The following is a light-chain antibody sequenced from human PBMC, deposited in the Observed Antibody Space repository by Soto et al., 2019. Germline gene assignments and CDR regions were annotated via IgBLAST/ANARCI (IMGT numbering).Light chain of an antibody. Sequence: DIQMTQSPSSLSASVGDRVTITCRASQSISSYLNWYQQKPGKAPKLLIYAASSLQSGVPSRFSGSGSGTDFTLTISSLQPEDFATYYCQQSYSTPRITFXGGTKVDIK. CDR2: AAS. V-gene: IGKV1-39*01. CDR3: QQSYSTPRIT. CDR1: QSISSY. J-gene: IGKJ4*01.